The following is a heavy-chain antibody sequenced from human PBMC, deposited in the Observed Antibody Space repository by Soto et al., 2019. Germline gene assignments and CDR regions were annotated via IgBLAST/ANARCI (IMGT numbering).Heavy chain of an antibody. J-gene: IGHJ5*02. V-gene: IGHV4-34*01. CDR1: GGSFSGYY. D-gene: IGHD2-2*01. CDR3: ARGYCSSTSCRRKYKWFDP. CDR2: INHSGST. Sequence: SETLSLTCAVYGGSFSGYYWSWIRQPPGKGLEWNGEINHSGSTNYNPSLKSRVTISVDTSKNQFSLKLSSVTAADTAVYYCARGYCSSTSCRRKYKWFDPWGQGTLVTVSS.